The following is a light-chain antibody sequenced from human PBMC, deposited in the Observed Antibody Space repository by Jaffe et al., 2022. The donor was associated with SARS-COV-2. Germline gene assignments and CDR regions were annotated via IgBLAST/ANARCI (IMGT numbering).Light chain of an antibody. Sequence: QSALTQPASVSGSPGQSITISCTGTSSDVGGYNYVSWYQQHPGKAPKLMIYEVSNRPSGVSNRFSGSKSGNTASLTISGLQAEDEADYYCSSYTSSSRGGYVFGTGTKVTVL. CDR1: SSDVGGYNY. CDR3: SSYTSSSRGGYV. J-gene: IGLJ1*01. V-gene: IGLV2-14*01. CDR2: EVS.